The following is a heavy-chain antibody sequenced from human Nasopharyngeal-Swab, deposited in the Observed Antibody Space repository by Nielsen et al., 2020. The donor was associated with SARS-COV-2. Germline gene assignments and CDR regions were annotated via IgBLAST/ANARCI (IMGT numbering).Heavy chain of an antibody. J-gene: IGHJ4*02. Sequence: GSLRLSCAVYGGSFSDYYWTWIRQPPGKGLEWIGEINHSGTTNCNPSLESRLTISVDTSKSQFSLKLSSVTAADTAVYYCARRGGITIFGVDYWGQGTLVSVSS. D-gene: IGHD3-3*01. CDR2: INHSGTT. CDR1: GGSFSDYY. V-gene: IGHV4-34*01. CDR3: ARRGGITIFGVDY.